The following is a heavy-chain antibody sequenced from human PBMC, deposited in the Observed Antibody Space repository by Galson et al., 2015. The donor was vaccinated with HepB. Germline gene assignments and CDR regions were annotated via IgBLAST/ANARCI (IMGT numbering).Heavy chain of an antibody. CDR2: IYYSGST. CDR1: GGSISSGDYY. CDR3: AREGVGVPAAIGGGGFDY. D-gene: IGHD2-2*02. J-gene: IGHJ4*02. V-gene: IGHV4-30-4*01. Sequence: LSLTCTVSGGSISSGDYYWSWIRQPPGKGLEWIGYIYYSGSTYYNPSLKSRVTISVDTSKNQFSLKLSSVTAADTAVYYCAREGVGVPAAIGGGGFDYWGQGTLVTVSS.